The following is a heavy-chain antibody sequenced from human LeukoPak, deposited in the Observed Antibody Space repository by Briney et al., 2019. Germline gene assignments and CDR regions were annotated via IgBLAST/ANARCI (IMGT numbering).Heavy chain of an antibody. CDR2: ISDSGGST. CDR3: VKATTGTTKGWFDP. Sequence: GGSLRLSCSAPGFIFSSSAMHWVRQAPGKGLEYVSAISDSGGSTYYADSVKGRFTISRDNSKNTLHLQMSSLRAEDTAVYYCVKATTGTTKGWFDPWGQGTLVTVSS. D-gene: IGHD1-1*01. CDR1: GFIFSSSA. J-gene: IGHJ5*02. V-gene: IGHV3-64D*06.